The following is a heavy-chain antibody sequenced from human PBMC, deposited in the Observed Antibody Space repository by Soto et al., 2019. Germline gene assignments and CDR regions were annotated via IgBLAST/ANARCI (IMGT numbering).Heavy chain of an antibody. V-gene: IGHV3-30*18. CDR2: ISYDGNVK. J-gene: IGHJ4*02. CDR1: GFTFSSYG. Sequence: GGSLRLSCAASGFTFSSYGMHWVRQAPGKGLEWVAVISYDGNVKYYTGSVKGRFTISRDNSKKTVYLQMSSLRAEDTAVYYCAKERRRYCRSTNCQEFDFWGQGTPVTV. D-gene: IGHD2-2*01. CDR3: AKERRRYCRSTNCQEFDF.